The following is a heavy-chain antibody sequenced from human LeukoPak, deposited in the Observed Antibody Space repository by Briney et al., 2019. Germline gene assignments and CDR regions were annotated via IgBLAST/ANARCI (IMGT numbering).Heavy chain of an antibody. CDR3: ARDRGTYFDY. V-gene: IGHV4-59*01. D-gene: IGHD1-26*01. Sequence: SETLSLSCTVSGGSISSYYWSWSRQPPGKGLEWIGYIYYSGSTNYNPSLKSRVTISVDTSKNQFSLKLSSVTAADTAVYYCARDRGTYFDYWGQGTLVTVSS. CDR2: IYYSGST. J-gene: IGHJ4*02. CDR1: GGSISSYY.